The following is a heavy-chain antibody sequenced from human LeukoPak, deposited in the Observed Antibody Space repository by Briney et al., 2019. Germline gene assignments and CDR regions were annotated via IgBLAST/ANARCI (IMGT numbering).Heavy chain of an antibody. J-gene: IGHJ6*03. CDR3: ARDLRLGGCSSTSCPVDYYYYYMDV. CDR1: GFTFSSYS. D-gene: IGHD2-2*01. Sequence: GGSLRLSCAASGFTFSSYSMNWVRQAPGKGLDWVSSISSSSSYIYYADSVKGRFTISRDNAKSSLYLQMNSLRAEDTAVYYCARDLRLGGCSSTSCPVDYYYYYMDVWGKGTTVTISS. V-gene: IGHV3-21*01. CDR2: ISSSSSYI.